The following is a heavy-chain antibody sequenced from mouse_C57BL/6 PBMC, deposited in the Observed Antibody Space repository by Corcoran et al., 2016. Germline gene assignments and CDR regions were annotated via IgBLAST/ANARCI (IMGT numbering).Heavy chain of an antibody. V-gene: IGHV1-9*01. CDR3: ASPYGSSLFAY. CDR2: ILPGSGST. Sequence: QVQLQQSGAELMKPGASVKLSCKATGYTFTGYWIEWVKQRPGHGLEWIGEILPGSGSTNYNEKFKGKATFTADTSSNTAYMQLSSLTTEDSAIYYCASPYGSSLFAYWGQGPLVTVSA. D-gene: IGHD1-1*01. CDR1: GYTFTGYW. J-gene: IGHJ3*01.